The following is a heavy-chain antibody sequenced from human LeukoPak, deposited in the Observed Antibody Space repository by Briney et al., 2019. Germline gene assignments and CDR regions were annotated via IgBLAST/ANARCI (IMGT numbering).Heavy chain of an antibody. V-gene: IGHV3-33*01. CDR2: IWSDGSSK. D-gene: IGHD6-13*01. Sequence: PGGSLILSCAASGFTFSSYGMHWVRQAPGKGLEWVAVIWSDGSSKHYADPVKGRFTISRDNSKNTLYLQMSSLRAEDTALYYCARGQPPSYYDMDVWGQGTTVTVSS. CDR1: GFTFSSYG. J-gene: IGHJ6*02. CDR3: ARGQPPSYYDMDV.